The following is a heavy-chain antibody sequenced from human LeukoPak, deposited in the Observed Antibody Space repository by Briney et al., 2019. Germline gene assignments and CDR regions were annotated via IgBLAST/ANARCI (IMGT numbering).Heavy chain of an antibody. J-gene: IGHJ3*02. CDR2: IYYSGST. Sequence: ASETRSLTCTVSGGSVSSYYWSWIRQPPGKGLEWIGYIYYSGSTNYNPSLKSRVTISVDTSKNQFSLKLSSVTAADTAVYYCARHHYYYDSSGYWRGAFDIWGQGTMVTVSS. CDR3: ARHHYYYDSSGYWRGAFDI. V-gene: IGHV4-59*08. CDR1: GGSVSSYY. D-gene: IGHD3-22*01.